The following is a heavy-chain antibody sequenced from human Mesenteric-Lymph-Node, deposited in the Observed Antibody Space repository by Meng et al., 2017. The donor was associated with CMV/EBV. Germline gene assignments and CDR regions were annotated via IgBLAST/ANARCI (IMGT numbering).Heavy chain of an antibody. CDR1: GFTFSSYS. V-gene: IGHV3-48*04. CDR2: ISSSSSTI. CDR3: ARDRPIFGVTNYGMDV. J-gene: IGHJ6*02. Sequence: GESLKISCAASGFTFSSYSMNWVRQAPGKGLEWVSYISSSSSTIYYADSVKGRFTISRDNAKNSLYLQMNSLRAEDTAVYYCARDRPIFGVTNYGMDVWGQGTTVTVSS. D-gene: IGHD3-3*01.